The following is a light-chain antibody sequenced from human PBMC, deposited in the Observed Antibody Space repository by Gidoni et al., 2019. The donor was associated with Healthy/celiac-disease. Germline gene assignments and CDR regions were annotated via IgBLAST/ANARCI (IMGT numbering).Light chain of an antibody. V-gene: IGKV1-17*01. Sequence: DIQMTQSPSSLSASVGDRVTITCRARQGIRNDFGGYQQKPGKAPKRLIYAASSLQSVVPSRFSGSGSGTEFTLTISSLQPEDCATYYCLQHNSYPHTFXGXTKVEIK. J-gene: IGKJ4*01. CDR2: AAS. CDR1: QGIRND. CDR3: LQHNSYPHT.